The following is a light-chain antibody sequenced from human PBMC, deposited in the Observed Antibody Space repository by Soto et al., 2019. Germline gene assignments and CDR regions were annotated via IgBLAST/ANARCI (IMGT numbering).Light chain of an antibody. CDR3: QQSYITPWT. J-gene: IGKJ1*01. CDR1: QSINRF. V-gene: IGKV1-39*01. CDR2: GAS. Sequence: DIQMTQSPSSLSASVGDRVTITCRASQSINRFLNWYQHKPGKGPNLLIYGASNLQSGVPSRFSGSGSGTDFTLTISSLQPEDFATYYCQQSYITPWTFGQGTKVDIK.